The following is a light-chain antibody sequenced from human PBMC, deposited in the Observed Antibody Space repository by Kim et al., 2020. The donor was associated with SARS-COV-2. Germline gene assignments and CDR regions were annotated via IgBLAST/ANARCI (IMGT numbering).Light chain of an antibody. CDR3: QAWDSSTVV. CDR1: KLGDKY. CDR2: QDT. Sequence: SYELTQPPSVSVSPGQTASITCSGDKLGDKYACWYQRKPGQSPVLVIYQDTKRPSGIPERFFGSNSGNTATLTISGTQAMDEADYYCQAWDSSTVVFGGG. V-gene: IGLV3-1*01. J-gene: IGLJ3*02.